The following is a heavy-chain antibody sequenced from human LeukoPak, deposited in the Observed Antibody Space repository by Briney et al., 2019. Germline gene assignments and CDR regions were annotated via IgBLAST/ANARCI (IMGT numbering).Heavy chain of an antibody. J-gene: IGHJ4*02. D-gene: IGHD6-13*01. CDR1: GYTFTDYY. CDR3: ARDGAYIAAAGFFDY. V-gene: IGHV1-2*02. CDR2: INLKSGGT. Sequence: ASVKVSCKVSGYTFTDYYMHWVRQAPGQGLEWMGWINLKSGGTNCAQKFQGRVTITRDTSASTAYMELSSLRSEDTAVYYCARDGAYIAAAGFFDYWGQGTLVTVSS.